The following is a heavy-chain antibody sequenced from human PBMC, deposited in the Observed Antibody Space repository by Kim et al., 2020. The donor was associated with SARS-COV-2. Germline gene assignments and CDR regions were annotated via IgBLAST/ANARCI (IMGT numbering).Heavy chain of an antibody. Sequence: PSLKRRVTISVETSKNQFSLKLSSVTAADTAGYYCARARYYYGSGTFNDYWGQGTLVTVSS. V-gene: IGHV4-34*01. J-gene: IGHJ4*02. CDR3: ARARYYYGSGTFNDY. D-gene: IGHD3-10*01.